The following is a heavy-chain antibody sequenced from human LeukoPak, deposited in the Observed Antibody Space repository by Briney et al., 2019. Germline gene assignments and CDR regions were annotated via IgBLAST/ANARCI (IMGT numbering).Heavy chain of an antibody. CDR3: GRGDPDY. V-gene: IGHV3-7*01. CDR2: INQAGTDK. D-gene: IGHD2-21*02. Sequence: GGSLRLSCTASGFTFSDYWMDWVRQAPGKGLEWVANINQAGTDKYYVDSVKGRFTISRDNAKNSLYLQMNSLRAEDTAVYYCGRGDPDYWGQGALVTVSS. CDR1: GFTFSDYW. J-gene: IGHJ4*02.